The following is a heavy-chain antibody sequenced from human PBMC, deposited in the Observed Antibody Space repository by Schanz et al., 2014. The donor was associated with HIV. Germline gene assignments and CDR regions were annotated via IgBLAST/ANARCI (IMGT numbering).Heavy chain of an antibody. V-gene: IGHV1-8*01. D-gene: IGHD3-10*01. Sequence: QVQLVQSGAAVKKPGASVKVSCKASGYTFTSYDINWVRQATGQGLEWMGWMNPNSGNTGYAQKFQGRVTMTGDTSIATASLVLSSLRSEDTAVYFCARVPTHYYGSGSYYPFDYWGQGTLVAVSS. CDR1: GYTFTSYD. CDR3: ARVPTHYYGSGSYYPFDY. CDR2: MNPNSGNT. J-gene: IGHJ4*02.